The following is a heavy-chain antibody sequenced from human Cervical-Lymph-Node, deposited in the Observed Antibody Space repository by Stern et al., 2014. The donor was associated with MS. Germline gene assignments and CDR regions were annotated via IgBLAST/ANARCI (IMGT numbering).Heavy chain of an antibody. CDR3: ARGVVSNRATATLHNLFDP. Sequence: QVQLVESGAEVKKPGSSVNVSCMASGGTFSSSYAFSWLRQSPGQGLEWMGRIIPILGLTYYAQKFQDRVTITADTSTNTAYMGLNSLTSEDTAVYYCARGVVSNRATATLHNLFDPWGQGTLVTVSS. CDR2: IIPILGLT. CDR1: GGTFSSSYA. V-gene: IGHV1-69*09. J-gene: IGHJ5*02. D-gene: IGHD3-16*02.